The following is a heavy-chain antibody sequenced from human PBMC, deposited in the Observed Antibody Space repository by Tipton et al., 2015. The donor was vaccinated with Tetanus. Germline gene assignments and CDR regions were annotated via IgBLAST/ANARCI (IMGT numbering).Heavy chain of an antibody. CDR1: GGTFTSYA. CDR2: ILPIFGTT. D-gene: IGHD3-10*01. Sequence: QSGAEVKKPGSSVKVSCKASGGTFTSYAFSWVRQAPGQGLEWMGGILPIFGTTKYAQKFQGRVTITADKSTSTVYMEPSSLRSEDTAVYYCARDYDGSEPFDYWGQGSLLTVSS. V-gene: IGHV1-69*06. J-gene: IGHJ4*02. CDR3: ARDYDGSEPFDY.